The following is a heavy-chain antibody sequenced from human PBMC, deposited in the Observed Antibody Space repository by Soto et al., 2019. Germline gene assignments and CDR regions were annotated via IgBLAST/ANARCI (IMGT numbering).Heavy chain of an antibody. D-gene: IGHD2-2*01. V-gene: IGHV3-11*06. CDR1: GFTFSDYY. CDR3: ARADIVVVPAAITRYYYGMDV. Sequence: ESGGGLVKPGGSLRLSCAASGFTFSDYYMSWIRQAPGKGLEWVSYISSSSSYTNYADSVKGRFTISRDNAKNSLYLQMNSLRAEDTAVYYCARADIVVVPAAITRYYYGMDVWGQGTTVTVSS. J-gene: IGHJ6*02. CDR2: ISSSSSYT.